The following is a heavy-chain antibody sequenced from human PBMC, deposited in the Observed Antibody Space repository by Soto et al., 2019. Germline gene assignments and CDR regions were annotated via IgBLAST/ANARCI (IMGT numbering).Heavy chain of an antibody. CDR1: GFTFGTFG. V-gene: IGHV3-30*03. CDR2: ISYDGSNE. Sequence: QVQLVESGGGVVQPGRSLRLSCAASGFTFGTFGMHWVRQAPGKGLEWVSLISYDGSNEYYADSVKGRFTISRDNSKNTLYLQINSLRAEDTAMYHCARDADSSGYSLAQDGFDMWGQGTMVTVSS. D-gene: IGHD3-22*01. CDR3: ARDADSSGYSLAQDGFDM. J-gene: IGHJ3*02.